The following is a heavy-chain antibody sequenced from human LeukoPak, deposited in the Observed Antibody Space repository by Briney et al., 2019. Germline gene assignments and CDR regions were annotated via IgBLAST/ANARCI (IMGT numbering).Heavy chain of an antibody. CDR3: AKSMEYYYDSSAWDAFDI. V-gene: IGHV3-30*18. Sequence: LPGGSLRLSCAASGFTFSSYGMHWVRQAPGKGLEWVAVISYDGSNKYYADSVKGRFTISRDNSKNTLYPQMNSLRAEDTAVYYCAKSMEYYYDSSAWDAFDIWGQGTMVTVSS. J-gene: IGHJ3*02. CDR2: ISYDGSNK. CDR1: GFTFSSYG. D-gene: IGHD3-22*01.